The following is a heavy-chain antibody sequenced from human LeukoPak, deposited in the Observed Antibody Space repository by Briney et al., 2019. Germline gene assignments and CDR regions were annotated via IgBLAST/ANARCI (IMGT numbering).Heavy chain of an antibody. V-gene: IGHV1-2*02. CDR3: ARDGLFGYLGFDY. J-gene: IGHJ4*02. Sequence: GASVKVSCKASGYTFTGYYMHWVRQAPGQGLEWMGWINPNSGGTNYAQKFQGRVTMTRDTSISTAYMELSRLRSDDTAVYYCARDGLFGYLGFDYWGQGTLVTVSS. D-gene: IGHD3-10*02. CDR1: GYTFTGYY. CDR2: INPNSGGT.